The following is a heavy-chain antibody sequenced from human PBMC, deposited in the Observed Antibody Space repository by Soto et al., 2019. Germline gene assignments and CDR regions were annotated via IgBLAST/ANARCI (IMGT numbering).Heavy chain of an antibody. CDR1: GYTFTGYY. D-gene: IGHD2-2*01. J-gene: IGHJ5*02. V-gene: IGHV1-2*04. CDR3: ARGGKYQPNCFDP. CDR2: INPNSGGT. Sequence: QVQLVQSGAEVKKPGASVKVSCKASGYTFTGYYMHWVRQAPGQGLEGMGWINPNSGGTNYAQKLQGWVTRTSDASLSTAERGLSRLRSDDTSVYYCARGGKYQPNCFDPWGQGPLVTVSS.